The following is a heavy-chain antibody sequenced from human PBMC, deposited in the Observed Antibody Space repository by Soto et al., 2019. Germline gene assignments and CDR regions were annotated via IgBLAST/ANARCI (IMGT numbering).Heavy chain of an antibody. CDR1: SDYY. CDR2: ISSSSSYR. Sequence: SDYYMSWICQAPGKGLEWVSYISSSSSYRNYAESVKGRFTISRDNAKNSLYLQMNSLRAEDTAVYYCARDSYDSSGYPFHWYFDLCGRGTRGSVSA. V-gene: IGHV3-11*06. J-gene: IGHJ2*01. CDR3: ARDSYDSSGYPFHWYFDL. D-gene: IGHD3-22*01.